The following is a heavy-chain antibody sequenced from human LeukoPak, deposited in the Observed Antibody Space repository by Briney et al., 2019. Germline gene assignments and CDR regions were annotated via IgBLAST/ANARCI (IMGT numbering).Heavy chain of an antibody. CDR2: ISYDGSNK. CDR1: GFTFSSYA. CDR3: ARFAAGGSYYYYMDV. Sequence: GGSLRLSCAASGFTFSSYAMHWVRQAPGKGLEWVAVISYDGSNKYYADSVKGRFTISRDNAKNSLYLQMNSLRADDTAVYYCARFAAGGSYYYYMDVWGKGTTVTVSS. J-gene: IGHJ6*03. D-gene: IGHD6-25*01. V-gene: IGHV3-30-3*01.